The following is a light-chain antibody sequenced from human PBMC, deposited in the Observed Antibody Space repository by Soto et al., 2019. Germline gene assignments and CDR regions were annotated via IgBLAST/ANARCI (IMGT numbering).Light chain of an antibody. J-gene: IGKJ1*01. CDR2: RAS. CDR1: QDIGTW. V-gene: IGKV1-5*03. CDR3: QQYHSYSWT. Sequence: DIQMTQSPSTLSASVGDSVTITCRASQDIGTWLAWYQQKPEKAPKVLIYRASHLESGVPSRFSASGSGTEFSLTINSLQADDFATYYCQQYHSYSWTFGQGTKVDI.